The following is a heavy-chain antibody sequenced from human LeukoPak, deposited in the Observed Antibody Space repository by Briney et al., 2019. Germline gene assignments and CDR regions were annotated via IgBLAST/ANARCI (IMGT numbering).Heavy chain of an antibody. CDR1: GFSFSSYA. CDR2: MSSSDDGR. V-gene: IGHV3-23*01. Sequence: GGSLRLSCATSGFSFSSYAMSWVRQAPGKGLEWVSAMSSSDDGRYYAASVRGRFTISRDTSRSTLYLQMNSLRAEDAAVYYCARDNPNSSRYRWGQGTLVTVSS. D-gene: IGHD1-14*01. CDR3: ARDNPNSSRYR. J-gene: IGHJ4*02.